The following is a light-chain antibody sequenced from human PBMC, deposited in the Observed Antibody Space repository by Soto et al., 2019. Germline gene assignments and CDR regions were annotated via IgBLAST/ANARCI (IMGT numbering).Light chain of an antibody. CDR2: DST. J-gene: IGKJ1*01. CDR1: QSIHTS. CDR3: QQYGSSGT. Sequence: VLTKSPSSLSLYPGERAILSCRASQSIHTSLAWYQQKSGKPPRLVIYDSTLRANGVPDRFSGSGSGTDFTLTISRLEPEDFAVYYCQQYGSSGTFGQGTKVDIK. V-gene: IGKV3-20*01.